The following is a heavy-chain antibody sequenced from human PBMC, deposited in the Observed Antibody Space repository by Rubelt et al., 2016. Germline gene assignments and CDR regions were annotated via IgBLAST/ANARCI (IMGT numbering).Heavy chain of an antibody. Sequence: QVQLQQWGAGLLKPSETLSLTCAVYGGVFSDHYWSWIRQSPGKGLEWMGDINHSGDTFYNPSLKSRVTMSVDTFKNQVSLEPTSVTAADTAGYYCAGGNVVGILDGFEIWGQGTTVTVSS. D-gene: IGHD2-21*01. CDR3: AGGNVVGILDGFEI. CDR1: GGVFSDHY. CDR2: INHSGDT. J-gene: IGHJ3*02. V-gene: IGHV4-34*01.